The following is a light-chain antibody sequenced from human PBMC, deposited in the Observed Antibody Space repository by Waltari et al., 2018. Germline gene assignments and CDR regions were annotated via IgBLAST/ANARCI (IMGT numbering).Light chain of an antibody. Sequence: EVVLTQSPGTLSLSAGERATLSCRASQSISSTSFAWYQHKPGQAPTLLVYGTSSRATGIPDRFSGRWSATHFTLTISRLEPEDFAVYYCQQYGNSPWTFGQGTKVEVK. CDR3: QQYGNSPWT. CDR1: QSISSTS. J-gene: IGKJ1*01. CDR2: GTS. V-gene: IGKV3-20*01.